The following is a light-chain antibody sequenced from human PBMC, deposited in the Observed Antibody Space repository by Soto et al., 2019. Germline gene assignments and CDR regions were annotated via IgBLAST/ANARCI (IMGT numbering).Light chain of an antibody. CDR2: LEGSGSY. Sequence: QLVLTQSSSASASLGSSVKLTCTLSSGHSSYIIAWHQQQPGKAPRYLMKLEGSGSYNKGSGVPDRFSGSSSGADRYLTISNLQSEDEADYYCETWGSNPPYVVFGGGTKLTVL. V-gene: IGLV4-60*03. CDR1: SGHSSYI. J-gene: IGLJ2*01. CDR3: ETWGSNPPYVV.